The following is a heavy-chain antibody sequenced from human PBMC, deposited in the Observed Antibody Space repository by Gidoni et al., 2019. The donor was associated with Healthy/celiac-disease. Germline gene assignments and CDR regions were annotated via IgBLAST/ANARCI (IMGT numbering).Heavy chain of an antibody. V-gene: IGHV4-34*01. CDR3: ARGRKRWFRELAPDYYYYYMDV. CDR1: GGSFSGYY. J-gene: IGHJ6*03. CDR2: IHHSGST. Sequence: QVQLQQWGAGLLQPSETLSLTCAAYGGSFSGYYWSWIRQPPGKGLEWSGEIHHSGSTNSNPSLKSRVTISVDTSKNQFSLKLSSVTAADTAVYYCARGRKRWFRELAPDYYYYYMDVWGKGTTVTVSS. D-gene: IGHD3-10*01.